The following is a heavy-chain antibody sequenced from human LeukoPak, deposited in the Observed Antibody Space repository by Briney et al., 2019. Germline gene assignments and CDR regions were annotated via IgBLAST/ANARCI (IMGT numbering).Heavy chain of an antibody. J-gene: IGHJ4*02. D-gene: IGHD3-3*01. V-gene: IGHV3-23*01. CDR1: GFTFSSYA. Sequence: GGSLRLSCAASGFTFSSYAMSWVRQAPGKGLEWVSAISGSGGSTYYADSVKGRFTISRDNSKNTLYLQMNSLRAEDTAVYYCAKATIFGVVSFLAFDYRGQGTLVTVSS. CDR2: ISGSGGST. CDR3: AKATIFGVVSFLAFDY.